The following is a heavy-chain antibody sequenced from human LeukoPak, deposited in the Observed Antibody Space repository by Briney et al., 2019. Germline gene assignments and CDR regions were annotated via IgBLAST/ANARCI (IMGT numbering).Heavy chain of an antibody. CDR3: AKRSTGYWNYEGVIDY. Sequence: PGGSLRLSCAASGFTFDDYGMSWVRQAPGKGLEWVSGINWNGGSTGYADSVKGRFTISRDNAKNSLYLQMNSLRAEDTAVYYCAKRSTGYWNYEGVIDYWGQGTLVTVSS. J-gene: IGHJ4*02. CDR2: INWNGGST. V-gene: IGHV3-20*04. CDR1: GFTFDDYG. D-gene: IGHD1-7*01.